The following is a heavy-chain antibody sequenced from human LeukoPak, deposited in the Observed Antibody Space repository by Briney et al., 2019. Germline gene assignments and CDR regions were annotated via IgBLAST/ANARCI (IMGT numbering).Heavy chain of an antibody. J-gene: IGHJ4*02. CDR3: AKGSQPSSGWYSPDYFDY. CDR1: GFSFSAYG. Sequence: PGGSLRLSCAASGFSFSAYGMHWVRQAPGKGLEWVAVISYDGSYKYYADSVKGRFTISRDNSKNTLYLQMNSLRAEDTAVYYCAKGSQPSSGWYSPDYFDYWGQGTLVTVSS. D-gene: IGHD6-19*01. CDR2: ISYDGSYK. V-gene: IGHV3-30*18.